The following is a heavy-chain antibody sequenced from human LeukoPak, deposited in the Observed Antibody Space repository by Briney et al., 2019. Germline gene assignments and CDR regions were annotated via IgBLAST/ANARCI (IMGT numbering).Heavy chain of an antibody. D-gene: IGHD5-18*01. CDR3: AKEVEWIQLWLNWFDP. V-gene: IGHV3-23*01. J-gene: IGHJ5*02. Sequence: GGSLRLSCAASGFTFSSYAMSWVRQPPGKGLEWVSVISSSGATTYYPDSVKGRFTISRDNSKNTLYLQMNSLRAEDTAVYYCAKEVEWIQLWLNWFDPWGQGTLVTVSS. CDR2: ISSSGATT. CDR1: GFTFSSYA.